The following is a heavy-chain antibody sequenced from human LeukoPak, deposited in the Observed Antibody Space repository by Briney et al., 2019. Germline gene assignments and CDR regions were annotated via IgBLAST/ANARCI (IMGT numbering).Heavy chain of an antibody. J-gene: IGHJ3*02. CDR3: ARGPYDSSGSYYSAFDI. V-gene: IGHV3-7*01. CDR1: GFTFSTSW. D-gene: IGHD3-22*01. Sequence: GSLRLSCEASGFTFSTSWMNWVRQAPGKGLEWVANIKQDGSEEYYVDSVKGRFIISRDNDTKSLYLPMNNLRVEDTAVYCCARGPYDSSGSYYSAFDIWGQGTMVAVSS. CDR2: IKQDGSEE.